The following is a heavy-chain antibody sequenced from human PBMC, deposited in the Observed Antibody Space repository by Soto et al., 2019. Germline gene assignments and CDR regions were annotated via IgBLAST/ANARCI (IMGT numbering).Heavy chain of an antibody. Sequence: GASVKVSCKASGGTFSSYAISWVRQAPGQGFEWMGGIIPIFGTANYAQKFQGRVTITADESTSTAYMELSSLRSEDTAVYYCARSPVAERWLQLPGVGAFDIWGQGTMVTVSS. CDR1: GGTFSSYA. J-gene: IGHJ3*02. CDR3: ARSPVAERWLQLPGVGAFDI. D-gene: IGHD5-12*01. CDR2: IIPIFGTA. V-gene: IGHV1-69*13.